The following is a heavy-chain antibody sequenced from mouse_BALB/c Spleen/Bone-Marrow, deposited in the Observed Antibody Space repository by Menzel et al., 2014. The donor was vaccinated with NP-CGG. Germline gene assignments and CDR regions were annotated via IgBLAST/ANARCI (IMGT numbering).Heavy chain of an antibody. J-gene: IGHJ3*01. CDR2: IYPSDSYT. Sequence: QVQLQQSGPELVRPGASVKLSCRASGYTFTSYWINWVKQRPGQGLEWIGNIYPSDSYTNYNQKFKGKATLTVDKSSSTAYMQLSSTTSEDSAVYYCTRRGGNYAFAYWGQGTLVTVSA. CDR1: GYTFTSYW. V-gene: IGHV1-69*02. CDR3: TRRGGNYAFAY. D-gene: IGHD2-1*01.